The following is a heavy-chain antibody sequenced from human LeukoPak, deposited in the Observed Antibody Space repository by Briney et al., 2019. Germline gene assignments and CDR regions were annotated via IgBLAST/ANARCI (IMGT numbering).Heavy chain of an antibody. CDR2: ISPSGDRT. V-gene: IGHV3-23*01. D-gene: IGHD3-10*01. J-gene: IGHJ4*02. Sequence: GGSLRLSCAASGFTFSSYAMSWVRQAPGKGLEWVSFISPSGDRTSNADSVEGRFTISRDNTRNTLYLQMNSLKTDDTAVYYCTRAYYYDSGTYYRDYFDYWGQGTLVTVSS. CDR3: TRAYYYDSGTYYRDYFDY. CDR1: GFTFSSYA.